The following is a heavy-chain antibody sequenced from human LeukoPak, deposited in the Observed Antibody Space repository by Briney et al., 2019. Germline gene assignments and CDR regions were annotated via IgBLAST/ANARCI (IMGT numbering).Heavy chain of an antibody. Sequence: PGGSLRLSCAASGFTFSDYWMSWVRQAPGKGLEWVSYITKSSSIMQYADSVKGRFTISRDNAKNSLYLQMNSLSAEDTAVYYCARDRNPYYIDYWGQGTLVTVSS. CDR3: ARDRNPYYIDY. V-gene: IGHV3-48*01. D-gene: IGHD1-14*01. J-gene: IGHJ4*02. CDR1: GFTFSDYW. CDR2: ITKSSSIM.